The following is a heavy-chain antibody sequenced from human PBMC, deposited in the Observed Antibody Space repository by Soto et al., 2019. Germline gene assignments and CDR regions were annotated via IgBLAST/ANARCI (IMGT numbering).Heavy chain of an antibody. V-gene: IGHV2-5*02. J-gene: IGHJ4*02. CDR1: GFSLSTSDVG. Sequence: SGPTLVNPTQTLTLTCTFSGFSLSTSDVGVGWIRQPPGKALEWLAIIYWDDDKRYSPSLKSRLTITKDTSKNQVVLTVTNMDPVDTATYYCANSKYSRSYFDYWGQGTLVTAPQ. CDR2: IYWDDDK. CDR3: ANSKYSRSYFDY. D-gene: IGHD6-6*01.